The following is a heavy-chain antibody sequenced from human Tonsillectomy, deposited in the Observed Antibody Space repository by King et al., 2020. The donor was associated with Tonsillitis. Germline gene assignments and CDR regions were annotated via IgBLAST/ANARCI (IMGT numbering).Heavy chain of an antibody. Sequence: QLVQSGAEVKKPGASVKVSCKASGYTFTGYYMHWVRQAPGQGLEWMGWINPNSGDTKYAQKFQGRVTMTRDTSISTAYMDLSRLRSDDTAVYYCARVQQLVVYYFDYWGQGTLVTVSS. D-gene: IGHD6-13*01. V-gene: IGHV1-2*02. CDR3: ARVQQLVVYYFDY. CDR2: INPNSGDT. CDR1: GYTFTGYY. J-gene: IGHJ4*02.